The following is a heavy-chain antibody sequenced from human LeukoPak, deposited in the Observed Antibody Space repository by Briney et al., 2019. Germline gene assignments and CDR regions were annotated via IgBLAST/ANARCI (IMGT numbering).Heavy chain of an antibody. J-gene: IGHJ5*02. CDR3: APQQTYSPYNWFDP. D-gene: IGHD5-12*01. CDR1: GFTLSNSW. Sequence: GGSLRLSCAASGFTLSNSWMHWVRQAPGTGLVWVSRIHPDGSITTYADSVKGRFTISRDNAKNTLYLQMNSLRAEDTAVYYCAPQQTYSPYNWFDPWGQGTLVTVSS. CDR2: IHPDGSIT. V-gene: IGHV3-74*03.